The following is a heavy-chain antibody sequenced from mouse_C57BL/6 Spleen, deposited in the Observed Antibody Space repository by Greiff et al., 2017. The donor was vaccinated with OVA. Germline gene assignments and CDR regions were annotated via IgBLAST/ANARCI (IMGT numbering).Heavy chain of an antibody. CDR2: INPYNGDT. Sequence: EVQLQQSGPELVKPGDSVKISCKASGYSFTGYFMNWVMQSHGKSLEWIGRINPYNGDTFYNQKFKGKATLTVDKSSSTAHMELRSLTSEDSAVYYCARSRDGGVYFDYWGQGTTLTVSS. CDR1: GYSFTGYF. CDR3: ARSRDGGVYFDY. V-gene: IGHV1-20*01. J-gene: IGHJ2*01. D-gene: IGHD2-3*01.